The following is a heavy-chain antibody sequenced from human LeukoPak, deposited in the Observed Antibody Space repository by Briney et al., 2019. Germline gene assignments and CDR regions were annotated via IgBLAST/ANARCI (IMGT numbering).Heavy chain of an antibody. J-gene: IGHJ4*02. D-gene: IGHD6-13*01. CDR2: IYYSGST. Sequence: SETLSLTCTVSGGSISTYYWSWIRQPPGKGLEWIGYIYYSGSTNYNPSLKSRVTISVDTSKNQFSLKLSSVTAADTAVYYCARSIAAADYWGQGTLVTVSS. CDR3: ARSIAAADY. CDR1: GGSISTYY. V-gene: IGHV4-59*08.